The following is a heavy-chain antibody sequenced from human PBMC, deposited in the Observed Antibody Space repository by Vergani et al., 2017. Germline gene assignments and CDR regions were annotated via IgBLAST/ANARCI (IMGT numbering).Heavy chain of an antibody. CDR3: ARRHCSSTSCYYYYFDY. CDR1: GYSFTSYW. V-gene: IGHV5-51*01. J-gene: IGHJ4*02. Sequence: EVQLVPSGAEVKKPGESLKISCKGSGYSFTSYWIGWVRQMPGKGLEWMGIIYPGDSDTRYSPSFQGQVTISADKSISTAYLQWSSLKASDTAMYYCARRHCSSTSCYYYYFDYWGQGTLVTVAS. CDR2: IYPGDSDT. D-gene: IGHD2-2*01.